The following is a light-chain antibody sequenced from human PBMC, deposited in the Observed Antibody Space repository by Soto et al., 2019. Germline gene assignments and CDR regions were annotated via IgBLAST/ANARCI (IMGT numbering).Light chain of an antibody. CDR1: QSININ. J-gene: IGKJ5*01. Sequence: EIGMTQSPATLSVSPCEGAALSSRASQSININLAWYQQKPGQAPRLLIYGASTRATGLPARFSGSGSGTEFTLIISSLQSEDSAVYYCQQYDNWPITFGQGTRLEIK. CDR3: QQYDNWPIT. CDR2: GAS. V-gene: IGKV3-15*01.